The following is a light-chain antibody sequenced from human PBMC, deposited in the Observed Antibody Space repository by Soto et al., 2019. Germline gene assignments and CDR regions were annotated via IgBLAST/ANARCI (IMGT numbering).Light chain of an antibody. Sequence: IQMTQSPSTPSASVGDRVTITCPASQSISSWLAWYQQKPGKAPKLLIYDASSLESGVPSRFSGSGSGTEFTLTISSLQPDDFATYYCQQYNSYSRTFGQGTKV. CDR2: DAS. CDR3: QQYNSYSRT. V-gene: IGKV1-5*01. CDR1: QSISSW. J-gene: IGKJ1*01.